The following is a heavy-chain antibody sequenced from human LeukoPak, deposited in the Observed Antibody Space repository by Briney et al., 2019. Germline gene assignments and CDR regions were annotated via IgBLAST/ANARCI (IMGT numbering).Heavy chain of an antibody. J-gene: IGHJ4*02. Sequence: PSQTLSLTCTVSGGSISSGDYYWSWIRQPPGQGLEWIGYIYYSGSTYYNLSLKSRVTISVDTSKNQFSLKLSSVTAADTAVYYCARDSHRQDSSGYYWFDYWGQGTLVTVSS. CDR3: ARDSHRQDSSGYYWFDY. D-gene: IGHD3-22*01. CDR1: GGSISSGDYY. CDR2: IYYSGST. V-gene: IGHV4-30-4*08.